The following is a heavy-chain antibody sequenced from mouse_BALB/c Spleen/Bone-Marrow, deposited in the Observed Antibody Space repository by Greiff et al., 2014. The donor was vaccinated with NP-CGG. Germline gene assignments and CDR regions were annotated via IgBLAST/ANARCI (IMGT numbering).Heavy chain of an antibody. CDR2: INPSNGRT. J-gene: IGHJ4*01. D-gene: IGHD1-1*01. CDR3: ARLIYGSSYIVDF. CDR1: GYTFTGYW. V-gene: IGHV1S81*02. Sequence: QVQLQQSGAELVKPGASVKLSCKASGYTFTGYWMHWVKQRPGQGLEWIGEINPSNGRTNYNEKFKSMATLTVDKSSSTAYMQXXXXXXXDSAVFYCARLIYGSSYIVDFWGQGTPVTVSS.